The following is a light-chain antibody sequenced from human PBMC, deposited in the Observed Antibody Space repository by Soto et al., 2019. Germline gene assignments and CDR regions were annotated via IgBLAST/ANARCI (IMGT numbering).Light chain of an antibody. CDR2: GAS. J-gene: IGKJ5*01. CDR1: QSVGSN. Sequence: VMTQSPSTLSVSAGERATLSCRASQSVGSNLAWYQRKPGQAPRLLIYGASTRATGIPDRFSGSGSGTDFTLTISRLEPEDFAVYFCQRYGSSPLITFGQGTRLEIK. CDR3: QRYGSSPLIT. V-gene: IGKV3-20*01.